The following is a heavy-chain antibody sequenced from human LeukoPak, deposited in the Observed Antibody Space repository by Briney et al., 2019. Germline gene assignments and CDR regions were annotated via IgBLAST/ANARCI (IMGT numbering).Heavy chain of an antibody. CDR1: GFTFSSYG. D-gene: IGHD4-23*01. V-gene: IGHV3-33*01. CDR2: IWYDGSNK. CDR3: ARVRAVVTLDDAFDI. Sequence: GGSLRLSCAASGFTFSSYGMHWVRQAPGKGLEWVAVIWYDGSNKYYADSVKGRFTISRDNSKNTLYLQMNSLRAEDTAVYYCARVRAVVTLDDAFDIWGQGTMVTVSS. J-gene: IGHJ3*02.